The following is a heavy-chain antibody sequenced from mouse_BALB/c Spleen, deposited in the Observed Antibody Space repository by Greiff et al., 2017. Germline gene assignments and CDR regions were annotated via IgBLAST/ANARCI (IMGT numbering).Heavy chain of an antibody. CDR3: ARRGVGYDYAMDY. V-gene: IGHV14-3*02. J-gene: IGHJ4*01. CDR1: GFNIKDTY. CDR2: IDPANGNT. D-gene: IGHD2-14*01. Sequence: VQLKESGAELVKPGASVKLSCTASGFNIKDTYMHWVKQRPEQGLEWIGRIDPANGNTKYDPKFQGKATITADTSSNTAYLQLSSLTSEDTAVYYCARRGVGYDYAMDYWGQGTSVTGSS.